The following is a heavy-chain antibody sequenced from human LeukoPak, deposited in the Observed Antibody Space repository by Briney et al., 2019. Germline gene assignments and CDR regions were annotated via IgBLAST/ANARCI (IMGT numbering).Heavy chain of an antibody. CDR2: IWYDGSNK. CDR1: GFTFSSYG. V-gene: IGHV3-33*01. D-gene: IGHD3-22*01. Sequence: PGGSLRLSCAASGFTFSSYGMHWARQAPGKGLEWVAVIWYDGSNKYYADSVKGRFTISRDNSKNTLYLQMNSLRAEDTAVYYCARDLGFTMIEFGWFDPWGQGTLVTVSS. J-gene: IGHJ5*02. CDR3: ARDLGFTMIEFGWFDP.